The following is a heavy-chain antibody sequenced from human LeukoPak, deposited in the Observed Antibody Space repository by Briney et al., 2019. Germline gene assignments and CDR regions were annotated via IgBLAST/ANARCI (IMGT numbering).Heavy chain of an antibody. V-gene: IGHV1-69*05. CDR2: IIPIFSTA. D-gene: IGHD3-22*01. Sequence: SVKVSCKASGGTFSTYAINWVRQAPGQGLEWMGGIIPIFSTANYAQKFQGRVSITTDESTSTDYMELSDLRSEDTAVYYCARDHDGSGYSQALDYWGQGTLVIVSS. CDR1: GGTFSTYA. J-gene: IGHJ4*02. CDR3: ARDHDGSGYSQALDY.